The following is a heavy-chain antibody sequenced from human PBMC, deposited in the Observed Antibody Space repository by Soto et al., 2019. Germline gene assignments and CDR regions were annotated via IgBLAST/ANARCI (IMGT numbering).Heavy chain of an antibody. CDR2: ISSASSET. J-gene: IGHJ6*02. CDR1: GFTFSRVS. CDR3: ARDQGRATADGPLGTGLDV. D-gene: IGHD6-13*01. V-gene: IGHV3-21*01. Sequence: GGSLRLSCEASGFTFSRVSMNWVRQVPGKGLEWVASISSASSETWYADSVKGRFIISRDNSNNTLYLQLNSLSADDTAVYFCARDQGRATADGPLGTGLDVGGQGTAVTVSS.